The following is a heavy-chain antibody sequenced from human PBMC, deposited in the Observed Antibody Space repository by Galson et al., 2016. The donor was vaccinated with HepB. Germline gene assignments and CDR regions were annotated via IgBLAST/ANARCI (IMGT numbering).Heavy chain of an antibody. V-gene: IGHV1-69*13. Sequence: SVKVSCKASGGTFSSYAISWVRQAPGQGLEWMGGIIPIFGTANYAQKFQGRVTTTADESTRTAYMELSSLRSEETAVYYYASREADTAMVRGYYHYGMDVWGQGTTVTVS. D-gene: IGHD5-18*01. CDR2: IIPIFGTA. J-gene: IGHJ6*02. CDR3: ASREADTAMVRGYYHYGMDV. CDR1: GGTFSSYA.